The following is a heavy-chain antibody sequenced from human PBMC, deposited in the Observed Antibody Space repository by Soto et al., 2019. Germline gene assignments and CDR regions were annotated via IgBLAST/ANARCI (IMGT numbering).Heavy chain of an antibody. J-gene: IGHJ2*01. CDR3: AITFFFQAEDGIRDTVPVSAFLLNRSSDL. V-gene: IGHV3-21*01. Sequence: GKGLEWASSISSSSSYIYYADSVKGRFTISSDNATNSLYLQMNSVRAEDTAVYYCAITFFFQAEDGIRDTVPVSAFLLNRSSDL. CDR2: ISSSSSYI. D-gene: IGHD3-3*01.